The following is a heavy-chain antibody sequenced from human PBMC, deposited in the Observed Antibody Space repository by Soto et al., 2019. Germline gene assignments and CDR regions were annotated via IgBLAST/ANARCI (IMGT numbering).Heavy chain of an antibody. CDR3: ARGRGGYGVVVTASLGYYYYGMDV. CDR1: GGSFSGYY. D-gene: IGHD2-21*02. Sequence: SETLSLTCAVYGGSFSGYYWSWIRQHPGKGLEWIGEINHSGSTNYNPSLKSRVTISVDTSKNQFSLKLSSVTPADTAVYYCARGRGGYGVVVTASLGYYYYGMDVWGQGTTATVSS. CDR2: INHSGST. V-gene: IGHV4-34*01. J-gene: IGHJ6*02.